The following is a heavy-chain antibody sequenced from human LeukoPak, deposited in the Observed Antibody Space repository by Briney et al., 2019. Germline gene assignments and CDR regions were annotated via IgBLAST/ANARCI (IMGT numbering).Heavy chain of an antibody. CDR3: ARQGEYDILTGYYRGYFDY. CDR2: ISSSGSYI. D-gene: IGHD3-9*01. J-gene: IGHJ4*02. Sequence: GGSLRLSCAASGFTFSSYSMNWVRQAPGKGLEWVSSISSSGSYIYYADSVKGRFTISRDNAKNSLYLQMNSLRAEDTAVYYCARQGEYDILTGYYRGYFDYWGQGTLVTVSS. V-gene: IGHV3-21*01. CDR1: GFTFSSYS.